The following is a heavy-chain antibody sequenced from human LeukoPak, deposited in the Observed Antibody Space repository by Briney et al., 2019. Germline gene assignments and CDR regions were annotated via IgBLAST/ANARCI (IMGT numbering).Heavy chain of an antibody. Sequence: GASVKVSCKAPGYTFTSYGISWVRQAPGQGLEWMGWISAYNGNTNYAQKLQGRVTMTTDTSTSTAYMELRSLRSDDTAVYYCARSTVVVPAAIGAFDIWGQGTMVTVSS. CDR2: ISAYNGNT. J-gene: IGHJ3*02. V-gene: IGHV1-18*01. D-gene: IGHD2-2*01. CDR3: ARSTVVVPAAIGAFDI. CDR1: GYTFTSYG.